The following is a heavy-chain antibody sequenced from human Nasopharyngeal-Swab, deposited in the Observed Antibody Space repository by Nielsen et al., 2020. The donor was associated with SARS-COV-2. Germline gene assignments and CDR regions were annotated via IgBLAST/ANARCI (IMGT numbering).Heavy chain of an antibody. J-gene: IGHJ3*01. D-gene: IGHD3-16*01. CDR2: ISYDGNIK. CDR3: AKAFGEDQLAEDAFDA. Sequence: GGSLRLSCAASGFTFSNYGMHWVRQAPGKGLEWVAVISYDGNIKSYADSVRGRFLISRDNSHNTLYLQMSRLRTEDRAVYYCAKAFGEDQLAEDAFDAWGQGTMVNVSS. V-gene: IGHV3-30*18. CDR1: GFTFSNYG.